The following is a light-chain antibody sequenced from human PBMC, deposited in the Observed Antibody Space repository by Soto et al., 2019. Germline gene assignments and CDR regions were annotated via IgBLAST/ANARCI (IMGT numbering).Light chain of an antibody. CDR2: DVN. V-gene: IGLV2-14*03. CDR3: SSYTSRSTVV. J-gene: IGLJ3*02. CDR1: SSDVGGFDY. Sequence: QSVLTQPASVSGSNGQSITISCTGTSSDVGGFDYVSWYRQYPGKAPKVMIYDVNNRPSGVSARFSGSKSGNTASLTISGLQAEDEADYYCSSYTSRSTVVFGGGTKVTVL.